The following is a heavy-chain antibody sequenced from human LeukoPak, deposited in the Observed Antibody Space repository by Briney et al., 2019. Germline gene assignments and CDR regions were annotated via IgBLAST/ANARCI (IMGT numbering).Heavy chain of an antibody. J-gene: IGHJ4*02. Sequence: ASVKVSCKSSVYTFTGYYMHWVRQAPGQGLEWVGWINPNSGGTDYAQKFHGRVTMTRDTSISTAYMDLSSLRSDDTAIYYCARDSTSSWYGGVDYWGQGTLVIVSS. CDR1: VYTFTGYY. D-gene: IGHD6-13*01. V-gene: IGHV1-2*02. CDR3: ARDSTSSWYGGVDY. CDR2: INPNSGGT.